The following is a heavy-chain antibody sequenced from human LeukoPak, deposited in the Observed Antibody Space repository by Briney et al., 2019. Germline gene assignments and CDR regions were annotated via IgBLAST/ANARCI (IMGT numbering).Heavy chain of an antibody. D-gene: IGHD3-10*01. Sequence: SETLSLTCTVSGGSVSRSPYYWGWIRQPPGKGLEWIGYIYYSGSTNYNPSLKSRVTISLATSKNQFSLKLSSVTAADTAVYYCARGPPTYYYGSAHFDYWGQGTLITVSS. CDR1: GGSVSRSPYY. V-gene: IGHV4-61*01. J-gene: IGHJ4*02. CDR3: ARGPPTYYYGSAHFDY. CDR2: IYYSGST.